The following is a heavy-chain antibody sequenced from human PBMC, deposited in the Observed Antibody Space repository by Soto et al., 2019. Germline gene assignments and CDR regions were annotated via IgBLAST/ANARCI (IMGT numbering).Heavy chain of an antibody. Sequence: SETLSLTCTVSGGSISSSSYYWGWIRQPPGKGLEWIGSIYYSGSTYYNPSLKSRVTISVDTSKNQFSLKLSSVTAADTAVYYCARGITIVREPYYYGMDVWGQGTTVTVSS. CDR1: GGSISSSSYY. D-gene: IGHD3-10*01. CDR3: ARGITIVREPYYYGMDV. CDR2: IYYSGST. J-gene: IGHJ6*02. V-gene: IGHV4-39*01.